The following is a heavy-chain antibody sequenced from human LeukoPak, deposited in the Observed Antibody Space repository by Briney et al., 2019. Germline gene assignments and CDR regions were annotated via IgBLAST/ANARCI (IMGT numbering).Heavy chain of an antibody. CDR1: GGTFSSYA. D-gene: IGHD3-10*01. CDR3: ARSYYGSGSFDY. J-gene: IGHJ4*02. CDR2: IIPIFGTA. V-gene: IGHV1-69*01. Sequence: SVKVSCKASGGTFSSYAISWVRQAPGQGLEWMGGIIPIFGTANYAQKFQGRVTITADESTSTAYMELSSLRSEDTAVYYCARSYYGSGSFDYWGQGTLVTVSS.